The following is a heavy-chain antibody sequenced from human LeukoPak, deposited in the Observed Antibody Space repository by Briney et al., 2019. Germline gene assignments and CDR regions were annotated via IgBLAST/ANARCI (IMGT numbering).Heavy chain of an antibody. CDR3: ARLRGETARGYSGYDMNYYYYYYMDA. CDR2: IYYSGST. V-gene: IGHV4-39*01. Sequence: PSETLSLTCTVSGGSISSSTYYWGWIRQPPEKGLEWIGTIYYSGSTYYNPSLKSRVAISVDTSKNQFSLKLSSVTAADTAVYYCARLRGETARGYSGYDMNYYYYYYMDAWGKGTTVTVSS. D-gene: IGHD5-12*01. J-gene: IGHJ6*03. CDR1: GGSISSSTYY.